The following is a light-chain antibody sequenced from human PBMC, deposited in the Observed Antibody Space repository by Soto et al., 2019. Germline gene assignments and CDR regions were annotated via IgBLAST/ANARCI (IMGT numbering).Light chain of an antibody. V-gene: IGLV2-11*01. CDR3: SSYAGNNNLL. CDR2: EVT. J-gene: IGLJ2*01. Sequence: QSALTQPRSVSGSPGQTVTISCTGTSSDVGGYDYVSWYQQHPGKAPKFIIYEVTKRPSGVPDRFSGSKSGNTASLTVSGLQAEDEADYYCSSYAGNNNLLFGGGTKLTVL. CDR1: SSDVGGYDY.